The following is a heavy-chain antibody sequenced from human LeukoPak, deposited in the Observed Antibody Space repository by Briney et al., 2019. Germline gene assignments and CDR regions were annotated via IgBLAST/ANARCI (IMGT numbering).Heavy chain of an antibody. Sequence: GGSLRLSCAASGFTFSSYSMNWVRQAPGKGLEWVSSISSSSSYIYYADSVKGRFTISRDNAKNSLYLQMNSLRAEDTAVYYCASSQYSSSWVDYWGQGTLVTVSS. CDR2: ISSSSSYI. D-gene: IGHD6-13*01. CDR1: GFTFSSYS. CDR3: ASSQYSSSWVDY. J-gene: IGHJ4*02. V-gene: IGHV3-21*01.